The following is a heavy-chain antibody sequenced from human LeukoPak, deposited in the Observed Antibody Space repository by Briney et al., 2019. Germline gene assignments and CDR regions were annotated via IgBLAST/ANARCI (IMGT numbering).Heavy chain of an antibody. Sequence: GGSLRLSCAASGFTVSSSYMSWVRQAPGKGLEWVSVIYSGGTTYYADSVKGRFTISRDNSKNTLYVQMNSLRAEDTAVYYCASHIRRVGWFDPWGQGALVTVSS. CDR2: IYSGGTT. CDR3: ASHIRRVGWFDP. J-gene: IGHJ5*02. CDR1: GFTVSSSY. V-gene: IGHV3-66*04.